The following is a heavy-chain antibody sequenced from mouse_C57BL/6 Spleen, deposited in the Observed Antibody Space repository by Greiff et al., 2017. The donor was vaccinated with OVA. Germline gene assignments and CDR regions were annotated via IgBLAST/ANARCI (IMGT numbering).Heavy chain of an antibody. J-gene: IGHJ2*01. Sequence: QVQLQQPGAELVKPGASVKLSCKASGYTFTSYWMQWVKQRPGQGLEWIGEIDPSDSYTNYNQKFKGKATLTVDTSSSTAYMQLSSLTSEDSAVYYCAVSGPNFDYWGQGTTLTVSS. V-gene: IGHV1-50*01. D-gene: IGHD3-2*02. CDR3: AVSGPNFDY. CDR1: GYTFTSYW. CDR2: IDPSDSYT.